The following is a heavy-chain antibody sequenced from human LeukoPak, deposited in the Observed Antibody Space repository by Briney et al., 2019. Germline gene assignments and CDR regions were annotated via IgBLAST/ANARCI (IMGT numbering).Heavy chain of an antibody. J-gene: IGHJ4*01. D-gene: IGHD6-6*01. CDR3: AKSGTYSSSSGYIDS. CDR2: ISWNSGNV. CDR1: GFTFKNYA. V-gene: IGHV3-9*01. Sequence: GRSLRLSCAASGFTFKNYAMHWVRQAPGKGVEWVASISWNSGNVDYSDSVKGRFTLSRDNAKNSLFPQMNSLRDEDTAFYYCAKSGTYSSSSGYIDSWGHGTPVTVSS.